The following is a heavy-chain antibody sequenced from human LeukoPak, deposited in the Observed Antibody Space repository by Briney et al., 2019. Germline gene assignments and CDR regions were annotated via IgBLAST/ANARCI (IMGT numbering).Heavy chain of an antibody. J-gene: IGHJ5*02. Sequence: PGGSLRLSCVASGFTFSSYWMHWVRQAPGKGLVWVSNLHPDGSITAYADSVKGGFTISRDNAKNTMYLQMNSLRVEDTAVYYCVRYYESGSRSWFDPWGQGTLVTVSS. V-gene: IGHV3-74*01. D-gene: IGHD3-10*01. CDR2: LHPDGSIT. CDR1: GFTFSSYW. CDR3: VRYYESGSRSWFDP.